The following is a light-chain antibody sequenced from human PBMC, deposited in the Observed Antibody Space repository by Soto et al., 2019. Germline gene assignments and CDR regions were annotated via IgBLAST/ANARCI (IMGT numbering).Light chain of an antibody. V-gene: IGKV1-8*01. Sequence: AIRITHSPSSLSASTGDRVTITFRASQGISSYLAWYQQKPGKAPKLLIYKASTLKSGVPSRFSGSGSGTELTLTISSLQPDDSATYYCQQYNSYRAFGQGTKVDIK. CDR1: QGISSY. J-gene: IGKJ1*01. CDR3: QQYNSYRA. CDR2: KAS.